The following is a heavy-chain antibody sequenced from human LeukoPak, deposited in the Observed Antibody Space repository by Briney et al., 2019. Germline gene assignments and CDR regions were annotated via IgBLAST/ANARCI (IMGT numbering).Heavy chain of an antibody. V-gene: IGHV3-53*01. CDR3: ARVWFGYFFQ. J-gene: IGHJ4*02. D-gene: IGHD3-10*01. CDR1: GFDISYNY. Sequence: TGGSLRLFCVASGFDISYNYVGWVRQAPGKGLEWVSVIHTGGTTHYADSVKGRFTISKDNSNNTVYLQMNSVRVEDTAVYYCARVWFGYFFQGGQGALVTVSS. CDR2: IHTGGTT.